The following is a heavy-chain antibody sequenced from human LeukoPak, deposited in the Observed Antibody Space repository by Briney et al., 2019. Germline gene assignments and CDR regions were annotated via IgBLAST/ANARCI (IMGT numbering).Heavy chain of an antibody. CDR2: ISSSSSYI. CDR1: GFTFSNYA. V-gene: IGHV3-21*01. Sequence: PGGSLRLSCAASGFTFSNYAMSWVRQAPGKGLEWVSSISSSSSYIYYADSVKGRFTISRDNAKNSLYLQMNSLRAEDTAVYYCARTPGYCSGGSCYHYYYMDVWGKGTTVTVSS. CDR3: ARTPGYCSGGSCYHYYYMDV. J-gene: IGHJ6*03. D-gene: IGHD2-15*01.